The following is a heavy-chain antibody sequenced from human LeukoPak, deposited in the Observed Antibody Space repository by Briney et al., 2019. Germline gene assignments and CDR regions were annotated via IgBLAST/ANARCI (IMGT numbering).Heavy chain of an antibody. Sequence: KASETLSLTCTVSGGYISSTNHYCGWIRQPPGKGLEWIGSMSDSGSTYYNPSLKSRVTISKDTTKNQFSLKVSSVTAADTAVYYCARGLSKAAGANWGQGILVTVSS. CDR3: ARGLSKAAGAN. D-gene: IGHD6-13*01. J-gene: IGHJ4*02. V-gene: IGHV4-39*07. CDR1: GGYISSTNHY. CDR2: MSDSGST.